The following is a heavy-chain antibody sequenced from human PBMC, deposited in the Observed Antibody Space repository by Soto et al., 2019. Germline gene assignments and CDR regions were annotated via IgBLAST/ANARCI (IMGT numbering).Heavy chain of an antibody. CDR3: ARYYDLLTGFDC. D-gene: IGHD3-9*01. J-gene: IGHJ4*02. CDR2: INHSGST. Sequence: QVQLQQWGAGLLKPSETLSLTCAVYGGSFSGYYWSWIRQPPGKGLEWIGEINHSGSTNYNPSLKRRVTISVDTSKNQFALKLSSVTAADTAVYYCARYYDLLTGFDCWGQGTLVTVSS. V-gene: IGHV4-34*01. CDR1: GGSFSGYY.